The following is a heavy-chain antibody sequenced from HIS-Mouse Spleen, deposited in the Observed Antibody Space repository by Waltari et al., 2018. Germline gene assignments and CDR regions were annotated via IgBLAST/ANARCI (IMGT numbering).Heavy chain of an antibody. CDR2: LYREDMET. CDR3: ATELGCSGGSCYSY. J-gene: IGHJ4*02. D-gene: IGHD2-15*01. Sequence: QVRLVQSGAEVKKPGASVKVSCKVSGYTLTELSMHWVRQAPGKGLGWMGGLYREDMETLYATTFQGRVTMTQDTSTDTAYMELSSLRSEDTAVYYCATELGCSGGSCYSYWGQGTLVTVSS. V-gene: IGHV1-24*01. CDR1: GYTLTELS.